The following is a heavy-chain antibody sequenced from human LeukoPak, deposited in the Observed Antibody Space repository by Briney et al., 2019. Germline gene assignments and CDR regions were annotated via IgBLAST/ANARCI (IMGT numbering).Heavy chain of an antibody. J-gene: IGHJ6*03. CDR3: ATDDRYYYYYMDV. CDR1: GYTFTDYY. Sequence: ASVKVSCKASGYTFTDYYMHWVQQAPGKGLEWMGRVDPEDGETIYAEKFQGRVTITADTSTDTAYMELSSLRSEDTAVYYCATDDRYYYYYMDVWGKGTTVTVSS. V-gene: IGHV1-69-2*01. CDR2: VDPEDGET.